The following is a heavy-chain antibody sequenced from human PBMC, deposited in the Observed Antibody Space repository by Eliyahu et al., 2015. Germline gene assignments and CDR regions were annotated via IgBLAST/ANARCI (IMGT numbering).Heavy chain of an antibody. D-gene: IGHD6-6*01. Sequence: QVQLVQSGSELKKPGAXVKVSCKAXGYTFTXYAMNWVXQAPXXGLEWMGWINTNPGNPTYAXGFTGRFVFSLDTSVSTAYLQISSLKAEDTAVYYCARQYSSSSLDYYYYMDVWGKGTTVTVSS. CDR1: GYTFTXYA. CDR2: INTNPGNP. J-gene: IGHJ6*03. V-gene: IGHV7-4-1*02. CDR3: ARQYSSSSLDYYYYMDV.